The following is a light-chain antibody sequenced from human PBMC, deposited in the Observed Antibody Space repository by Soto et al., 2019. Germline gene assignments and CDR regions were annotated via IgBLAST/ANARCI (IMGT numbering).Light chain of an antibody. V-gene: IGKV1-39*01. J-gene: IGKJ4*01. CDR2: STS. CDR1: QTICY. Sequence: DIQMTQSPSSLSASVGDRVTITCRASQTICYLNWYQQKPGKAPKLLIYSTSSLQIGVPSRFSGSGSGTDFTLTISSLQPEDFATYYCQQTHSVPLTFGGGTKVEIK. CDR3: QQTHSVPLT.